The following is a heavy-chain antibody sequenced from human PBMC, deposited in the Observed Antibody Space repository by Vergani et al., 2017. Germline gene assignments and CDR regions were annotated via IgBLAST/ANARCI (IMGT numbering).Heavy chain of an antibody. CDR1: GYTFTDYY. Sequence: EVQLVQSGAEVQKPGATVKISCKVSGYTFTDYYMHWVQQAPGKGLEWMGLVDPEDGETIYAEKFQGRVTITADTSTDTAYMELSSLRSEDTAVSYCATVWTSGSSWYGTPRGYYYYGIDFWGQGTTVTVSS. D-gene: IGHD6-13*01. J-gene: IGHJ6*02. V-gene: IGHV1-69-2*01. CDR3: ATVWTSGSSWYGTPRGYYYYGIDF. CDR2: VDPEDGET.